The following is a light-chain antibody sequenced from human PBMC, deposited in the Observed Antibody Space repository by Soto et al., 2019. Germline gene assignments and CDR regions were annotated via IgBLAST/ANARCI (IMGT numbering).Light chain of an antibody. CDR3: QQYNKWPPLT. J-gene: IGKJ4*01. V-gene: IGKV3-15*01. Sequence: EIVMTQSPATLSVSPGERATLSCRASQSVSSNLAWYQQKPGQAPRLLIYGASTRATGIPARFSRSGSGTEFTLTISSLQSEDFAVYYCQQYNKWPPLTFGGGTKVEIK. CDR2: GAS. CDR1: QSVSSN.